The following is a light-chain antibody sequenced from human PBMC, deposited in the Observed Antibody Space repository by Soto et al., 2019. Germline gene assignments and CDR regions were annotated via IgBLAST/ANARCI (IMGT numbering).Light chain of an antibody. J-gene: IGKJ1*01. CDR3: QQYNNWPPWT. CDR2: GAT. CDR1: QSVSSN. V-gene: IGKV3-15*01. Sequence: EIVMTQSPATLSVSPGDRATLSCRASQSVSSNLAWYQQRPGQAPRLLIHGATTRATGIPARFSGSGSGTEFTLTISSLQSEDFAVYYCQQYNNWPPWTFGQGTKV.